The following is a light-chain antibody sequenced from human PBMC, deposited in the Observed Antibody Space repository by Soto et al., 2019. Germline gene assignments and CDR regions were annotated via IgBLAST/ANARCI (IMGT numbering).Light chain of an antibody. Sequence: ESVMTQSPATRPVSPGERAKFSGRASQSVTNNLAWYQNKPGQAPRLLIYGASTRATGVPARFSGSGSGTEFNLTITRLQPEDFAVYYCQQYSNWTRTFGQGTKLDIK. J-gene: IGKJ1*01. CDR2: GAS. CDR1: QSVTNN. CDR3: QQYSNWTRT. V-gene: IGKV3-15*01.